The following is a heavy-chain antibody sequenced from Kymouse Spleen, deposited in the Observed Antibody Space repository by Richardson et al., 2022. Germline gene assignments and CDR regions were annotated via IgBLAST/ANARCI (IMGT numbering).Heavy chain of an antibody. D-gene: IGHD3-10*01. J-gene: IGHJ6*02. CDR3: ARDKGLGSGIPYYYYYYGMDV. V-gene: IGHV4-31*03. CDR2: IYYSGST. CDR1: GGSISSGGYY. Sequence: QVQLQESGPGLVKPSQTLSLTCTVSGGSISSGGYYWSWIRQHPGKGLEWIGYIYYSGSTYYNPSLKSRVTISVDTSKNQFSLKLSSVTAADTAVYYCARDKGLGSGIPYYYYYYGMDVWGQGTTVTVSS.